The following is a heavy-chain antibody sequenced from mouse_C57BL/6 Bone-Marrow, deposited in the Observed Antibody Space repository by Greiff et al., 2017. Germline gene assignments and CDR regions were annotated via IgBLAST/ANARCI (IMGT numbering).Heavy chain of an antibody. V-gene: IGHV1-76*01. CDR2: IYPGSGNT. D-gene: IGHD1-1*01. Sequence: QVHVKQSGAELVRPGASVKLSCKASGYTFTDYYINWVKQRPGQGLEWIARIYPGSGNTYYNEKFKGKATLTAEKSSSTAYMQLSSLTSEDSAVYFCARSDRNYYGSSGFAYWGQGTLVTVSA. CDR1: GYTFTDYY. CDR3: ARSDRNYYGSSGFAY. J-gene: IGHJ3*01.